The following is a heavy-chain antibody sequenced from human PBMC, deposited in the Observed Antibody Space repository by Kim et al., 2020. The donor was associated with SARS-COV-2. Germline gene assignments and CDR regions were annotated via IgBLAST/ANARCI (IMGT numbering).Heavy chain of an antibody. CDR2: IYHSGST. V-gene: IGHV4-4*02. J-gene: IGHJ4*02. CDR3: ARDGYGSNYYFDY. CDR1: GGSISSSNW. Sequence: LRETLSLTCAVSGGSISSSNWWSWVRQPPGKGLEWIGEIYHSGSTNYNPSLKSRVTISVDKSKNQFSLKLSSVTAADTAVYYCARDGYGSNYYFDYWGQGTLVTVSS. D-gene: IGHD5-18*01.